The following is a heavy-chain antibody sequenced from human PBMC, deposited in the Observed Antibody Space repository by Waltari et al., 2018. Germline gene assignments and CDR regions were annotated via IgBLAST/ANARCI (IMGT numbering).Heavy chain of an antibody. V-gene: IGHV3-23*01. Sequence: EVQLLESGGGLVQPGGSLRLSCAASGFTFSSYAMSWVRQAPGKGLECVSAIRGSGGSTYYADYVKGRFPIARDNSKHTLYLQMNSLRAEDTAVYYCTTVTTRYWYFELWGRGTLVTVSS. CDR1: GFTFSSYA. CDR3: TTVTTRYWYFEL. CDR2: IRGSGGST. J-gene: IGHJ2*01. D-gene: IGHD4-17*01.